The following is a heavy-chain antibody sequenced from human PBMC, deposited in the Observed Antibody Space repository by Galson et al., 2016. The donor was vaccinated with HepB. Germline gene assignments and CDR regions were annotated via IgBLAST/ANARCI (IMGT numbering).Heavy chain of an antibody. D-gene: IGHD6-19*01. CDR3: ARALSSSGWTYWYFDL. CDR2: IKQDGSEK. V-gene: IGHV3-7*03. Sequence: SLRLSCAASGFAFSNFHMGWVRQAPGKGLGWVANIKQDGSEKYYVDSVKGRFTISRDNAKNSLFLQMNGLRAEDTAVYYCARALSSSGWTYWYFDLWGRGTLVTVSS. J-gene: IGHJ2*01. CDR1: GFAFSNFH.